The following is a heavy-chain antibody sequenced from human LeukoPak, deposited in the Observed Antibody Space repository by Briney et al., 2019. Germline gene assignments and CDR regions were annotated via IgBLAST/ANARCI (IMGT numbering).Heavy chain of an antibody. CDR2: ISYDGSNK. V-gene: IGHV3-30-3*01. J-gene: IGHJ4*02. CDR1: GFTFSSYA. D-gene: IGHD6-19*01. CDR3: ARDSVGYSSGWSPDY. Sequence: GGSLRLSCAASGFTFSSYAMHWVRQAPGKGLEWVAVISYDGSNKYYADSVKGRFTISRDNSKDTLYLQMNSLRAEDTAVYYCARDSVGYSSGWSPDYWGQGTLVTVSS.